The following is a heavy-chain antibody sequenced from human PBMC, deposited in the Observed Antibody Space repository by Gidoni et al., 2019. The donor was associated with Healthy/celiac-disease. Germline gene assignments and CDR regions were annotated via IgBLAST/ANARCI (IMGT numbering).Heavy chain of an antibody. V-gene: IGHV3-73*02. J-gene: IGHJ6*02. D-gene: IGHD3-16*01. CDR1: GFALSGSA. Sequence: VQLVESGGGLVQPGGSLKLSCAASGFALSGSAMPWVRQASGKGLGWVGRIRSKANSYATAYAASVKGRFTISRDDSKNTAYLQMNSLKTEDTAVYYCTRLRMITFGGAMEGMDVWGQGTTVTVSS. CDR3: TRLRMITFGGAMEGMDV. CDR2: IRSKANSYAT.